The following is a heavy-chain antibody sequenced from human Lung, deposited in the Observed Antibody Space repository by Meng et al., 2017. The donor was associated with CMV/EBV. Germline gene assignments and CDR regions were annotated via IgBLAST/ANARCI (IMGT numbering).Heavy chain of an antibody. V-gene: IGHV1-69*13. D-gene: IGHD2-15*01. CDR1: GGTFTGYA. CDR3: ARGTAIVQYISSGLDI. Sequence: SXXVSXKASGGTFTGYAVGWARQAPGQGLEWMGGIIPILGTVNYAQNFQDRVTITADESTVTAYMELSSLRSEDTAVYYCARGTAIVQYISSGLDIWGQGXMVTVSS. J-gene: IGHJ3*02. CDR2: IIPILGTV.